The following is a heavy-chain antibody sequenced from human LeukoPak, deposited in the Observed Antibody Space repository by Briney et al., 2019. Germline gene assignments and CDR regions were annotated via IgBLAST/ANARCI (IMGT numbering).Heavy chain of an antibody. CDR1: GFTFSNAW. D-gene: IGHD3-3*01. V-gene: IGHV3-23*01. CDR3: AKGADFSGVDLFDY. CDR2: ISGSGGST. Sequence: PGGSLRLSCAASGFTFSNAWMNWVRQAPGKGLEWVSAISGSGGSTYYADSVKGRFTISRDNSKNTLYLQMNSLRAEDTAVYYCAKGADFSGVDLFDYWGQGTLVTVSS. J-gene: IGHJ4*02.